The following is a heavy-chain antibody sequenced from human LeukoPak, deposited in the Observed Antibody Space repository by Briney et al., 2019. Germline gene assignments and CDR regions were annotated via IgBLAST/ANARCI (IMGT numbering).Heavy chain of an antibody. CDR2: IRSKVYSYAK. Sequence: GGSLRLSCAASGFTVSGSAMHWVRQASGKGLEWVGRIRSKVYSYAKEYAASVKGRFTISRDDSKNTAYLQMNSLKTEDTAVYYCSSLSGSYYTLFWGQGTLVTVSS. CDR3: SSLSGSYYTLF. CDR1: GFTVSGSA. D-gene: IGHD1-26*01. J-gene: IGHJ4*02. V-gene: IGHV3-73*01.